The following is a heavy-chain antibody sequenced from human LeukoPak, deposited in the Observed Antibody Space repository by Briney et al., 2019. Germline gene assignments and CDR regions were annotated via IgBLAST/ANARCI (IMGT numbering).Heavy chain of an antibody. J-gene: IGHJ4*02. CDR3: AILYGDYSGIDY. V-gene: IGHV3-9*01. D-gene: IGHD4-17*01. Sequence: GGSLRLSCAASGFTFDDYAMDWVRHAPGKGLEWVSGISWNSGSIGYADSVKGRFTISRDNAKNSLYLQMNSLRAEDTALYYCAILYGDYSGIDYWGQGTLVTVSS. CDR2: ISWNSGSI. CDR1: GFTFDDYA.